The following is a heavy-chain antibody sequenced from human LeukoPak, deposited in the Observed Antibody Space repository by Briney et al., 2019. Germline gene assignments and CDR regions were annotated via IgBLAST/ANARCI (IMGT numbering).Heavy chain of an antibody. CDR1: GFTFSTYW. V-gene: IGHV3-7*01. D-gene: IGHD2-2*01. J-gene: IGHJ4*02. CDR2: IKEDGSDK. CDR3: AKGPLRGTAAAIDY. Sequence: GSLRLSCAASGFTFSTYWMGWVRQAPGKGLEWVADIKEDGSDKYSVDSVKGRFTISRDISTDTLWLQMDSLRTEDTAVYYCAKGPLRGTAAAIDYWGQGTLVTVSS.